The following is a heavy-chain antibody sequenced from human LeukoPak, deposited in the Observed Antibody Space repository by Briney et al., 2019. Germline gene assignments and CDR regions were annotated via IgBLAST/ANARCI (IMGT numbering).Heavy chain of an antibody. D-gene: IGHD3-9*01. J-gene: IGHJ4*02. CDR1: GYTFTGYY. Sequence: ASVTVSCKASGYTFTGYYMHWVRQAPGQGLEWMGWINPNSGGTNYAQKFQGRVTMTRDTSISTAYMELSRLRSDDTAVYYCARTYYDILTGLDYWGQGTPVTVSS. CDR3: ARTYYDILTGLDY. CDR2: INPNSGGT. V-gene: IGHV1-2*02.